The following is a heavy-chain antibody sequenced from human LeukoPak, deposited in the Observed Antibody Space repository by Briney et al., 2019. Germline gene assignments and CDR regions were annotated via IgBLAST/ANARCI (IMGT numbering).Heavy chain of an antibody. CDR1: GFTFSNDW. CDR3: TRVWLPYGGKIGVVYFDY. Sequence: PGGSLRLSCAASGFTFSNDWMSWVRQAPGKGLEWVGRIKSKTDGATTDYAAPVKGRFTIASDDSKNTLYLPMNSFKTEDTAVFYCTRVWLPYGGKIGVVYFDYWGQGTLVTVSS. J-gene: IGHJ4*02. V-gene: IGHV3-15*01. CDR2: IKSKTDGATT. D-gene: IGHD4-23*01.